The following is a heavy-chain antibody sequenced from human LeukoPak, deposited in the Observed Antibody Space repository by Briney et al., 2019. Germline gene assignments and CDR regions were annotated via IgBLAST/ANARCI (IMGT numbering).Heavy chain of an antibody. CDR3: ARVGGNGWPPAPWFDP. CDR2: INAGNGNT. V-gene: IGHV1-3*01. Sequence: ASVKVSCKASGYTFTSYAMHWVRQAPGQRLEWMGWINAGNGNTKYSQKFQGRVTITRDTSASTAYMELSSLRSEGTAVYYCARVGGNGWPPAPWFDPWGQGTLVTVSS. CDR1: GYTFTSYA. J-gene: IGHJ5*02. D-gene: IGHD6-19*01.